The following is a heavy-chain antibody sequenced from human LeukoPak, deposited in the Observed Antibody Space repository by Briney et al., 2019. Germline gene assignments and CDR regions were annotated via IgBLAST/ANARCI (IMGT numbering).Heavy chain of an antibody. CDR2: IFYSGST. CDR1: DASVSSSSYY. CDR3: ARHVASYDFDY. V-gene: IGHV4-39*01. J-gene: IGHJ4*02. Sequence: PSETLSLTCTVSDASVSSSSYYWEWIRQPPGKGLEWVGSIFYSGSTSYNPSLKSRVTMSVDTSKNQFSLRLNSVTAADTAVYYCARHVASYDFDYWGQGTLVTVSS. D-gene: IGHD2-21*01.